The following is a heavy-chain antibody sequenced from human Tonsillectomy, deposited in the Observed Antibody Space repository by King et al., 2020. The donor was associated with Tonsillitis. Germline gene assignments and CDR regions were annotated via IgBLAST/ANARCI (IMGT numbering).Heavy chain of an antibody. V-gene: IGHV1-18*01. Sequence: QLVQSGAEVKKPGASVKVSCKASGYTFTSYGVSWVRQAPGQGLEWMGRISAYIGNTDYAQKLHGRGTMTTDTSTSTAYMELRSLRSDDTAVYYCARLGSSSSHYYYGMDVWGQGTTVTVSS. CDR1: GYTFTSYG. J-gene: IGHJ6*02. CDR2: ISAYIGNT. D-gene: IGHD6-6*01. CDR3: ARLGSSSSHYYYGMDV.